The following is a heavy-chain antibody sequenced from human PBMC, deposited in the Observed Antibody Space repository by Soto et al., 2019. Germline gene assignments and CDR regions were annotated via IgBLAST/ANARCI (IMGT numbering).Heavy chain of an antibody. J-gene: IGHJ3*02. D-gene: IGHD3-22*01. V-gene: IGHV4-59*01. CDR2: IYYSGST. CDR1: GGSISSYY. Sequence: PSETLSLTCTVSGGSISSYYWSWIRQPPGKGLEWIGYIYYSGSTNYNPSLKSRVTISVDTSKNQFSLKLSSVTAADTAENYCARGGMEYYYDSSGDGDAFDIWGQGTMVTVSS. CDR3: ARGGMEYYYDSSGDGDAFDI.